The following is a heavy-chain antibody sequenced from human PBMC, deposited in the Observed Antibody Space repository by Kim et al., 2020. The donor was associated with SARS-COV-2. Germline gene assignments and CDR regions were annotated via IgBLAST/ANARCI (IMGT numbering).Heavy chain of an antibody. V-gene: IGHV4-34*01. CDR3: ARGHRGKRATNFSNYYYMDV. CDR1: GGSFSDNY. CDR2: IDHRGST. D-gene: IGHD5-12*01. J-gene: IGHJ6*03. Sequence: SETLSLTCAVYGGSFSDNYWIWIRQPPGKGLEWIGEIDHRGSTNYNPSLKSRVTISVDTSKNQFSLKLNSVTAADTAVYYCARGHRGKRATNFSNYYYMDVWGKGTPVTVSS.